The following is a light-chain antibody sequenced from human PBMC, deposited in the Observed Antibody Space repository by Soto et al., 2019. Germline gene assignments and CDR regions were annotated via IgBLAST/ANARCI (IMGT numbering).Light chain of an antibody. J-gene: IGKJ1*01. CDR3: QQYGTSPRS. Sequence: EIVLTQSPGTLSLSPGERATLSCRASQSVSSNYLAWYQQTPGQAPRLLMYGATSRASGIPYRFSGSGSGTDFTLTISRLEPEDFAMYYCQQYGTSPRSFGQGTKVEIK. V-gene: IGKV3-20*01. CDR1: QSVSSNY. CDR2: GAT.